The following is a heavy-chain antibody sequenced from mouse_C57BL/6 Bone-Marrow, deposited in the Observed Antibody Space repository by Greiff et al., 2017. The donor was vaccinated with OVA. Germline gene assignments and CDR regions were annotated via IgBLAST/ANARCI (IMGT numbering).Heavy chain of an antibody. Sequence: VQLQQSGPELVKPGASVKISCKASGYTFTDYYMHWVKQSHGKSLEWIGDINPNNGGTSYNQKFKGKATLTVDKSSSTAYMELRSLTSEDSAVYYCAKERTIDAQDYFDYWGQGTTLTVSA. CDR1: GYTFTDYY. V-gene: IGHV1-26*01. J-gene: IGHJ2*01. CDR3: AKERTIDAQDYFDY. CDR2: INPNNGGT. D-gene: IGHD1-1*02.